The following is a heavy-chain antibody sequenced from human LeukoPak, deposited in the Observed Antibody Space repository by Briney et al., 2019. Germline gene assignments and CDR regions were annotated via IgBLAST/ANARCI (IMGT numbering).Heavy chain of an antibody. J-gene: IGHJ6*03. CDR3: KVRGETYMDV. Sequence: AGGSLRLSCAASGFTFSSYGMHWVRQAPGKGLEWVAFIRYDGSNKYYADSVKGRFTISRDNSKNTLYLRMNGLRAEDTAVYYCKVRGETYMDVWGKGTTVTVSS. V-gene: IGHV3-30*02. CDR1: GFTFSSYG. D-gene: IGHD3-10*01. CDR2: IRYDGSNK.